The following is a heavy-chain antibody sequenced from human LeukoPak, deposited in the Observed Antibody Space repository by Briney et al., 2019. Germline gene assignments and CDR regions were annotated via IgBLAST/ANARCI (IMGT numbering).Heavy chain of an antibody. CDR3: ARGMVATVTRHNNWFDP. D-gene: IGHD5-12*01. J-gene: IGHJ5*02. CDR2: IIPIFGIA. Sequence: ASVKASCKASGGIFSSYAISWVRQAPGQGLEWMGRIIPIFGIANYAQQFQGRVTITADKSTSTAYMELSSLRSEDTAVYYCARGMVATVTRHNNWFDPWGQGTLVTVSS. V-gene: IGHV1-69*04. CDR1: GGIFSSYA.